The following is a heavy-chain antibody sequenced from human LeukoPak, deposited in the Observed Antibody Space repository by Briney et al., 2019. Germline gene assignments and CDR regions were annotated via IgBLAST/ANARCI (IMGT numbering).Heavy chain of an antibody. V-gene: IGHV4-59*12. CDR2: IYYSGST. CDR1: GGSISSYY. J-gene: IGHJ4*02. CDR3: ARGGYYYDSRRHLDY. D-gene: IGHD3-22*01. Sequence: PSETLPLTCTVSGGSISSYYWSWIRQPPGKGLEWIGYIYYSGSTNYNPSLKSRVTISVDTSKNQFSLKLSSVTAADTAVYYCARGGYYYDSRRHLDYWGQGTLVTISS.